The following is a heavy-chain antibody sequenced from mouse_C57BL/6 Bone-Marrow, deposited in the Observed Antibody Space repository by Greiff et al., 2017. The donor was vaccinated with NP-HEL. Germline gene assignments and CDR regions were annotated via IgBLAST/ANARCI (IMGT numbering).Heavy chain of an antibody. CDR1: GYSITSGYY. J-gene: IGHJ4*01. CDR2: ISYDGSN. V-gene: IGHV3-6*01. D-gene: IGHD1-1*01. CDR3: EEGILRSLYAMDY. Sequence: EVQLVESGPGLVKPSQSLSLTCSVTGYSITSGYYWNWIRQFPGNKLEWMGYISYDGSNNYNPSLKNRISITRDTSKNQFCLKLISVTTEDTATYYGEEGILRSLYAMDYWGQGTSVTVSS.